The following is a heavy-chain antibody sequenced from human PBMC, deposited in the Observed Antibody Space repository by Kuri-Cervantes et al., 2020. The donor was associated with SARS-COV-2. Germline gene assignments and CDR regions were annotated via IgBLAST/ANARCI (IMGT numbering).Heavy chain of an antibody. J-gene: IGHJ3*02. D-gene: IGHD5-24*01. CDR3: ARSGPGAISREDGAFDI. V-gene: IGHV1-45*02. CDR2: ITPFNGNT. CDR1: GVSFDYRF. Sequence: CKAAGVSFDYRFLHWVRQAPGQALEWMGWITPFNGNTNYAQRFQDRVTITRDRSMSTAYMELSSLRFEDTAMYYCARSGPGAISREDGAFDIWGQGTMVTVSS.